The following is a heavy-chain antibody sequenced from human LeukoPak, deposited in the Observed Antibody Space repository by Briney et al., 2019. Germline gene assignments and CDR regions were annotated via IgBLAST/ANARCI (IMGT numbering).Heavy chain of an antibody. CDR2: ISADGGST. V-gene: IGHV3-43*02. CDR1: GLNFDDSA. J-gene: IGHJ3*02. Sequence: PGGSLRLSCVASGLNFDDSAMHWVRQAPGKGLEWVSLISADGGSTFSADSVKGRFSISRDNSKNSLYLQMNSLRSEDTAMYYCARPTLRDTSGDDYDAFDIWGQGTKVTVSS. CDR3: ARPTLRDTSGDDYDAFDI. D-gene: IGHD3-22*01.